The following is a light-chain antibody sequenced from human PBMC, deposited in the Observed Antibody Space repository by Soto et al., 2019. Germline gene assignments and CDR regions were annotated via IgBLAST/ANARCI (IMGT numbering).Light chain of an antibody. CDR2: GAS. J-gene: IGKJ3*01. V-gene: IGKV3-11*01. CDR1: QSIGSY. CDR3: QQRSTWPTFS. Sequence: EIVFTQSPATLSLSLGERATLSCRASQSIGSYLAWYQHKLGQPPSLLIYGASNRATGIPVRFSGSGSGTDLSLTISSLEPEDFAVYDCQQRSTWPTFSFGPGTQVDIK.